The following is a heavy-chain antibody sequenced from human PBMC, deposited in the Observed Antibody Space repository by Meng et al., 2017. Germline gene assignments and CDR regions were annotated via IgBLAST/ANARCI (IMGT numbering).Heavy chain of an antibody. CDR2: IWYDGSNK. Sequence: QVQLVEAGGGVVHPGRSLRSCCAASGFTFSSYGMHWVRQAPGKGLEWVAVIWYDGSNKYYADSVKGRFTISRDNSKNTLYLQMNILRAEDTAVYYCAREDDYAAFDIWGQGTMVTVSS. CDR1: GFTFSSYG. V-gene: IGHV3-33*01. J-gene: IGHJ3*02. D-gene: IGHD4-17*01. CDR3: AREDDYAAFDI.